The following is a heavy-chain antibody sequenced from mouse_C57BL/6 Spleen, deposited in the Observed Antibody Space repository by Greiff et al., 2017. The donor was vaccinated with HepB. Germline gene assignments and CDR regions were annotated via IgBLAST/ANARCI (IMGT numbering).Heavy chain of an antibody. CDR1: GFNIKDYY. V-gene: IGHV14-1*01. Sequence: EVKLVESGAELVRPGASVKLSCTASGFNIKDYYMHWVKQRPEQGLEWIGRIDPEDGDTEYAPKFQGKATMTADTSSNTAYLQLSSLTSEDTAVYYCARREVFDYDVGFAYWGQGTLVTVSA. D-gene: IGHD2-4*01. J-gene: IGHJ3*01. CDR3: ARREVFDYDVGFAY. CDR2: IDPEDGDT.